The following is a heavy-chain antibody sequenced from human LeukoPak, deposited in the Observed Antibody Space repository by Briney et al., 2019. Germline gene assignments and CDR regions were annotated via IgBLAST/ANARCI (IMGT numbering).Heavy chain of an antibody. V-gene: IGHV3-23*01. CDR3: ARDRPNYYGSDGHYYRRDGDY. CDR1: RFTFSIYA. CDR2: ITSRGEST. D-gene: IGHD3-22*01. J-gene: IGHJ4*02. Sequence: GGSLRLSCAASRFTFSIYAMSWVRQAPGKGLQWVSSITSRGESTWYVDSVKGRFTITRDNSENTLYLQMHGLRAEDTAVYYCARDRPNYYGSDGHYYRRDGDYWGRGTLVSVSS.